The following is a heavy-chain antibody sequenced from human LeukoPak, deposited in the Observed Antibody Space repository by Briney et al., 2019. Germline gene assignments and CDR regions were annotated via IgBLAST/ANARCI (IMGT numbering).Heavy chain of an antibody. CDR2: IYSKTSGGST. Sequence: GGSLRLSCSASGFIFSNAWMNWVRQAPGKGLEWVGRIYSKTSGGSTEYAAPVKGRFTISRDDSKDMVWLQMNSLKSDDTAVYYCARGSISDSSSDFDNWGHGTLVTVSP. D-gene: IGHD2-2*01. CDR3: ARGSISDSSSDFDN. CDR1: GFIFSNAW. J-gene: IGHJ4*01. V-gene: IGHV3-15*01.